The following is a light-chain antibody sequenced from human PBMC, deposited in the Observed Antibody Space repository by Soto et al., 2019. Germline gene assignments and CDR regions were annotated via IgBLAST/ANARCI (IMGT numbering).Light chain of an antibody. CDR2: AAS. J-gene: IGKJ2*01. CDR3: QKYDNAPRT. Sequence: DIQMTQSPSSLSASVGDRVTITCRASQGISNMLAWYQQKPGKVPKLLIYAASTLLSGVSSRFSGSGSGTDFTLTISSLQPEDVATYYCQKYDNAPRTFGQGTKLEIK. CDR1: QGISNM. V-gene: IGKV1-27*01.